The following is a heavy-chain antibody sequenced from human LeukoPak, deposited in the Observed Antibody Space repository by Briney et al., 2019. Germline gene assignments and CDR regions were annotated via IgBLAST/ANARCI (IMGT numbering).Heavy chain of an antibody. V-gene: IGHV3-23*01. J-gene: IGHJ5*02. CDR1: GFTFSSSA. Sequence: GGSLRLSCAASGFTFSSSAMTWVRQAPGKGLEWVSAISGSGGSTYYADSVKGRFTISRDNSKNTLYLQMNSLRAEDTALYYCAKDRISSTSPNWFDPWGQGTLVTVSS. D-gene: IGHD2-2*01. CDR2: ISGSGGST. CDR3: AKDRISSTSPNWFDP.